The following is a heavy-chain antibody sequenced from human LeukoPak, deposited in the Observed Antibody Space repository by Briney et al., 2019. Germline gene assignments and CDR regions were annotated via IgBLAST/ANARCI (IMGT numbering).Heavy chain of an antibody. Sequence: ASVKVSCKASGYTFTSYDINWVRQATGQGLEWMGWMNPNSGNTGYAQKFQGRITMTRNTSISTAYMELSSLRSEDTAVYYCARGHPQLELYLFDYWGQGTLVTVSS. CDR3: ARGHPQLELYLFDY. CDR1: GYTFTSYD. J-gene: IGHJ4*02. D-gene: IGHD1-1*01. CDR2: MNPNSGNT. V-gene: IGHV1-8*01.